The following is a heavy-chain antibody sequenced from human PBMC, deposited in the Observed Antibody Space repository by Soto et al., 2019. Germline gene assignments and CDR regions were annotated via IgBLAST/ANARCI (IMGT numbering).Heavy chain of an antibody. CDR2: IYYSGST. Sequence: PSERRCLPCSVGGSPTSRDAYYGSWIRQHPGKGLEWIGYIYYSGSTYYNPSLKSRVTISVDTSKNQFSLKLSSVTAADTAVYYCARDLGYSDFDVHYWGQGTLVT. J-gene: IGHJ4*02. D-gene: IGHD4-17*01. CDR1: GSPTSRDAYY. V-gene: IGHV4-31*03. CDR3: ARDLGYSDFDVHY.